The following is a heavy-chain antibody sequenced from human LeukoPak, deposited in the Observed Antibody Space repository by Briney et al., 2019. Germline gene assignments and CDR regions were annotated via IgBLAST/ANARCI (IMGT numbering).Heavy chain of an antibody. CDR2: ISYDGSNK. D-gene: IGHD1-26*01. CDR3: AREIGGSYLLDY. J-gene: IGHJ4*02. CDR1: GFTFSSYV. Sequence: GGSLRLSCAASGFTFSSYVMHWVRQAPGKGLEWVAVISYDGSNKYYADSVKGRFTISRDNSKNTLYLQMNSLRAEDTAVYYCAREIGGSYLLDYWGQGTLVTVSS. V-gene: IGHV3-30*19.